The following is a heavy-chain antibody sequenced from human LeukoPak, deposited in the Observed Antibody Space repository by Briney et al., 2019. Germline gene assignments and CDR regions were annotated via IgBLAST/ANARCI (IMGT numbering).Heavy chain of an antibody. D-gene: IGHD6-13*01. CDR1: GFTLSSYS. J-gene: IGHJ4*02. V-gene: IGHV3-21*01. Sequence: GGSLRLSCAASGFTLSSYSMSWVRQAPGKGLEWVSSISSSSSYIYYADSVKGRFTISRDNAKNSLYLQMNSLRAEDTAVYYCARARGGSSWPFDYWGQGTLVTVSS. CDR2: ISSSSSYI. CDR3: ARARGGSSWPFDY.